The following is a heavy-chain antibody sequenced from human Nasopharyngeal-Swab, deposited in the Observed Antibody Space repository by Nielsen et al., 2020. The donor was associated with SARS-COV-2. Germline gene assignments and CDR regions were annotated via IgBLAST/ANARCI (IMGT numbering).Heavy chain of an antibody. CDR1: GFTFSSYW. CDR3: SRIAAAGTNAFDI. V-gene: IGHV3-7*05. Sequence: GESLKISCAASGFTFSSYWMSWVRQAPGKGLEWVANIKQDGSEKYYVDSVKGRFTISRDNAKNSLYLQMNSLRAGDTAVYYCSRIAAAGTNAFDIWGQGTMVTVSS. D-gene: IGHD6-13*01. J-gene: IGHJ3*02. CDR2: IKQDGSEK.